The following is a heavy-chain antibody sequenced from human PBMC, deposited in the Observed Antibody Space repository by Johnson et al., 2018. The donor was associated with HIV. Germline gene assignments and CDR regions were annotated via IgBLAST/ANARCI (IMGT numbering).Heavy chain of an antibody. CDR2: IYSGGST. CDR1: GFTVSSNY. V-gene: IGHV3-53*01. CDR3: ARDRAVPDDGYNDYAFDI. D-gene: IGHD5-24*01. J-gene: IGHJ3*02. Sequence: GQLVESGGGLIQPGGSLRLSCAASGFTVSSNYMSWVRQAPGKGLEWFSVIYSGGSTYYADSVKGRFTISRDNSKNTLYLQMNSLRAEDTAVYYCARDRAVPDDGYNDYAFDIWGQGTMVTVSS.